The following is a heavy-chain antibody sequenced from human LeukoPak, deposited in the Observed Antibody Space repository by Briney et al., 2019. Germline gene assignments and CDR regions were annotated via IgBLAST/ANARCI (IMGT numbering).Heavy chain of an antibody. J-gene: IGHJ3*02. CDR2: IYPGDSDT. D-gene: IGHD3-22*01. V-gene: IGHV5-51*01. CDR1: GYRFTSYW. Sequence: GESLKISCKGSGYRFTSYWIGWVRQMPGKGLEWMGIIYPGDSDTRYSPSIQGQVTISVDKSINTAYLQWSSLKASDTAMYYCARDQHYYDSRSDAFDIWGQGTMVTVSS. CDR3: ARDQHYYDSRSDAFDI.